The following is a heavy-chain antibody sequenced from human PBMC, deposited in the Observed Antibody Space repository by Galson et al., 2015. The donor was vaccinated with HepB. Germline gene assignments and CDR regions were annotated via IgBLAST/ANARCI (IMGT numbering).Heavy chain of an antibody. J-gene: IGHJ4*02. Sequence: SLRLSCAASGFTFSPYAMHWVRQAPGKGLEWVALISQDGSNHHHADSVKGRFTISRDNSKNTLYLQMNSLRAEDTAIYYCARSAPRGFCSTTTCYVDYWGQGTLVTVSS. CDR3: ARSAPRGFCSTTTCYVDY. D-gene: IGHD2-2*01. CDR1: GFTFSPYA. CDR2: ISQDGSNH. V-gene: IGHV3-30*04.